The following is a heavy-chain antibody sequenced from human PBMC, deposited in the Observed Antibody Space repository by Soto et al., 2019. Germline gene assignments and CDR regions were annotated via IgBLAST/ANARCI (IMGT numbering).Heavy chain of an antibody. CDR3: ASRPSGSGFDP. CDR1: GGSISSGGYS. Sequence: QLQLQESGSGLVKPSQTLSLTCAVSGGSISSGGYSWIWLRQPPGKGLEWIGYIYHSGSTYYSPSLKSRVTILVDRSKNQFSLKLSSVTAADTAVYYCASRPSGSGFDPWGQGTLVTVSS. V-gene: IGHV4-30-2*01. D-gene: IGHD1-26*01. J-gene: IGHJ5*02. CDR2: IYHSGST.